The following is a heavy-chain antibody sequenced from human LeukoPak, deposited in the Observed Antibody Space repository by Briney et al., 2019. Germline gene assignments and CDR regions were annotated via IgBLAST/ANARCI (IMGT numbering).Heavy chain of an antibody. D-gene: IGHD1-26*01. CDR1: GGSISSSSYY. CDR3: ATESSGSYFGWFDP. J-gene: IGHJ5*02. CDR2: IYYSGST. Sequence: SETLSLTCTVSGGSISSSSYYWGWIRQPPGKGLEWIGSIYYSGSTYYNPSLKSRVTISVDTSKNQFSLKLSSVTAADTAVYYCATESSGSYFGWFDPWGQGTLVTVSS. V-gene: IGHV4-39*01.